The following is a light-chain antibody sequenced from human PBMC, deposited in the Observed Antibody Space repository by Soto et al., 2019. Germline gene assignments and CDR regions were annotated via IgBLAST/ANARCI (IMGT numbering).Light chain of an antibody. Sequence: DIQRTQSPSSLSASLGDIFTVTCRASQSISSYLNWYQQKPGKAPKLLICAASNLQSGLPSRFSGSGAGTDFTLTISSLQPEDFATYFCQQTSTMPVTFGQGTRLE. V-gene: IGKV1-39*01. CDR2: AAS. CDR3: QQTSTMPVT. CDR1: QSISSY. J-gene: IGKJ5*01.